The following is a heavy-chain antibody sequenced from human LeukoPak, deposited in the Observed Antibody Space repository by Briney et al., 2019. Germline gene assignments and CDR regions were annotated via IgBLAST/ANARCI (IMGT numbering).Heavy chain of an antibody. Sequence: GWSLRLSCAASGFTFSSYSMNWVRQAPGKGLEWVSSISSSSSYIYYADSVKGRLTISRDNAKNSLYLQMNSLRAEDTAVYYCARDSAVVVVPANEAWFDPWGQGTLVTVSS. D-gene: IGHD2-2*01. CDR3: ARDSAVVVVPANEAWFDP. CDR2: ISSSSSYI. J-gene: IGHJ5*02. V-gene: IGHV3-21*01. CDR1: GFTFSSYS.